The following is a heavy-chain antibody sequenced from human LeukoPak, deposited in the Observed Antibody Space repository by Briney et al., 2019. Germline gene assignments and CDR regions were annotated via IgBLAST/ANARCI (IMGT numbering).Heavy chain of an antibody. D-gene: IGHD4/OR15-4a*01. Sequence: PGGSLRLSCAASGFTFSSYSIIWVRQAPGKGLEWVSSISSSSSYIYYADSLKGRFTISRDNAKNSLYLQMNSLRAEDTAVYYCAGLDYGQDYWGQGTLVTVSS. J-gene: IGHJ4*02. CDR1: GFTFSSYS. CDR2: ISSSSSYI. CDR3: AGLDYGQDY. V-gene: IGHV3-21*01.